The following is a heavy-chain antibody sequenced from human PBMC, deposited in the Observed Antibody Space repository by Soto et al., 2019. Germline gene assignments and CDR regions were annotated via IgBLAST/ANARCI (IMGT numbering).Heavy chain of an antibody. D-gene: IGHD3-3*01. V-gene: IGHV3-73*01. CDR2: IRSKPNKFAT. CDR1: GVNISGSA. Sequence: GGSLRLSCLASGVNISGSAVHWVRQASGKGLEWIGRIRSKPNKFATTYGASMQGRLSFSRDDSKNTAYLQMNSLKTEDTAVYYCASVRLFGVVLDYWGRGTLVPVSS. CDR3: ASVRLFGVVLDY. J-gene: IGHJ4*02.